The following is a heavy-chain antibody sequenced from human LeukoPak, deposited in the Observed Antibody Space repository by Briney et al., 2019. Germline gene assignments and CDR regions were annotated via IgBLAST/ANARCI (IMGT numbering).Heavy chain of an antibody. CDR3: ARKRKFDC. V-gene: IGHV4-61*02. J-gene: IGHJ4*02. CDR1: GGSITTDNYY. Sequence: SETLSLTCTVSGGSITTDNYYWSWIRQPAGKGLEWIGRIYASGNTNYNPSLKSRVTISVDTSKNQFSLKLRSVTAADTAVYYCARKRKFDCWGQGTLVTVSS. CDR2: IYASGNT.